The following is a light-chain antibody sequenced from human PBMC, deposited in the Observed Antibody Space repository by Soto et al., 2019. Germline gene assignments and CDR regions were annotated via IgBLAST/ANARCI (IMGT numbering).Light chain of an antibody. V-gene: IGKV3-15*01. J-gene: IGKJ2*01. CDR3: QQGHNWPLT. CDR1: QSINSE. Sequence: EIVMTQSPATLSLSPGERAALSCRASQSINSELAWYQQKPGQPPRLLIYVPSTRATGVPARFTGSESGSEFTLTISGLQSEDFAVYYCQQGHNWPLTLGQGTRLEI. CDR2: VPS.